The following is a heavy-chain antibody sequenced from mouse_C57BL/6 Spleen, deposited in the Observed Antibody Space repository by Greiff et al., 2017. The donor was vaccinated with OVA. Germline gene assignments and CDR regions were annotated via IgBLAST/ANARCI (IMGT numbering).Heavy chain of an antibody. CDR2: INPNYGTT. V-gene: IGHV1-39*01. CDR3: ARSYGYDEGYYAMDY. J-gene: IGHJ4*01. CDR1: GYSFTDYN. D-gene: IGHD2-2*01. Sequence: VHVMQSGPELVKPGASVKISCKASGYSFTDYNMNWVKQSNGKSLEWIGVINPNYGTTSYNQKFKGKATLTVDQSSSTAYMQLNSLTSEDSAVYYCARSYGYDEGYYAMDYWGQGTSVTVSS.